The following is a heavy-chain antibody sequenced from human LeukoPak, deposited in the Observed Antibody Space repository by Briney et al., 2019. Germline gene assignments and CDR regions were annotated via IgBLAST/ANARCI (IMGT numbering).Heavy chain of an antibody. Sequence: PSETLSLTCTVSGGSISSYYWSWIRQPPGKGLEWIGYIYYSGSTNYNPSLKSRVTISVDTSKNQFSLKLSSVTAADTAVYYCARHVDHGDYRNWFDPWGQGTLVTVSS. V-gene: IGHV4-59*08. CDR2: IYYSGST. J-gene: IGHJ5*02. CDR1: GGSISSYY. D-gene: IGHD4-17*01. CDR3: ARHVDHGDYRNWFDP.